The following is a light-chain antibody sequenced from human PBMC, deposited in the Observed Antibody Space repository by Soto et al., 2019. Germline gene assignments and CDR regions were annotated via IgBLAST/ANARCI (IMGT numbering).Light chain of an antibody. CDR1: QSVSSN. CDR2: GAS. J-gene: IGKJ1*01. Sequence: EIVMTQSPATLSVSPGERATLSCRASQSVSSNLAWYQQKPGQAPRLLIYGASTRATGIPARFSGSGSGTECPLTISSLQSEDVAGYYCQQYNNWEKTFGQGTKVEI. V-gene: IGKV3-15*01. CDR3: QQYNNWEKT.